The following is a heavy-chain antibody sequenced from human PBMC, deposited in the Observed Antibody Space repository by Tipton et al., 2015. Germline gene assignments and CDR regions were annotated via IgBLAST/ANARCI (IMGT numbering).Heavy chain of an antibody. CDR2: IDYSGST. D-gene: IGHD1-26*01. Sequence: TLSLTCTVSGDSIRTTSYCWGWIRQPPGTGLEWIGYIDYSGSTNYNPSLKSRVTISVDTSKKQFSLKLSSVIAADTAVYYCGRDRGRGGATRGGIDFWGQGTLVTVSS. J-gene: IGHJ4*02. V-gene: IGHV4-61*05. CDR1: GDSIRTTSYC. CDR3: GRDRGRGGATRGGIDF.